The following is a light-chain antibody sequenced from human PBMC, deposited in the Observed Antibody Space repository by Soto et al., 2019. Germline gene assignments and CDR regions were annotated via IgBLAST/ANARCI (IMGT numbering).Light chain of an antibody. J-gene: IGKJ1*01. CDR1: QSISSW. CDR3: QHERT. V-gene: IGKV1-5*03. CDR2: KAS. Sequence: DIKMTQSPSTLSASVGDRVTITCRASQSISSWLAWYQQKPGKAPKLLIYKASSLESGVPARFSGSGSGTEFTLPTSSLQPDDFATYYCQHERTFGQGTKVEIK.